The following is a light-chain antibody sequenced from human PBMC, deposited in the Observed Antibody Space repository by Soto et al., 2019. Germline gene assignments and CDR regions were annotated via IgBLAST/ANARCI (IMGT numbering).Light chain of an antibody. Sequence: DIAMTQSPDSLAVSLGERATINCKSSQSVLSTSNNRNYLAWYQHKPGQPPKLLVSWASTRESGVPDRFSGSGSGTDFTLTISSLQAEDAAVYYCQQYYTTPHTFGQGTKVEIK. V-gene: IGKV4-1*01. CDR2: WAS. CDR3: QQYYTTPHT. CDR1: QSVLSTSNNRNY. J-gene: IGKJ1*01.